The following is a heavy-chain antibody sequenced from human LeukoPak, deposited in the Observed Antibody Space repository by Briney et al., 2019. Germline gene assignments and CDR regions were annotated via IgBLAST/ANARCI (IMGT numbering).Heavy chain of an antibody. CDR1: GGSVSGYY. V-gene: IGHV4-4*07. Sequence: SETLSLTCTVSGGSVSGYYWSWIRQAAGKGLEWIGRIYTSGSTNYNPSLKSRVTMSVDTSKNQFSLKLSSVTAADTAVYYCASYSSSVSRWLYFDYWGQGTLVTVSS. J-gene: IGHJ4*02. CDR2: IYTSGST. CDR3: ASYSSSVSRWLYFDY. D-gene: IGHD6-6*01.